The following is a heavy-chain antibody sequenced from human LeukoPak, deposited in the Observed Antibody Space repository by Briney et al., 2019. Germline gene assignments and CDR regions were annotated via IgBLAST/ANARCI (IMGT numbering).Heavy chain of an antibody. V-gene: IGHV1-3*01. J-gene: IGHJ4*02. CDR3: ARDQTDSGGFDY. Sequence: ASVKVSCKASGYTFTSYAMHWVRQAPGQRLEWMGWINAGNGNTKYSQKFQGRVTITRDTSASTAYMELSSLRSDDTAVYYCARDQTDSGGFDYWGQGTLVTVS. CDR1: GYTFTSYA. CDR2: INAGNGNT. D-gene: IGHD6-19*01.